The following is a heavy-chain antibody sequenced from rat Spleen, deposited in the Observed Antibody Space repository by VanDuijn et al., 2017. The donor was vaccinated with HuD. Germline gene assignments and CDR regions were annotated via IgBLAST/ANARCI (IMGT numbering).Heavy chain of an antibody. Sequence: EVQLVQSGGGLVQPGRSMKLSCAASGLTYSNYVMAWVRQAPTKGLEWVATISTGGGDTYYRDSVRGRFTISRNNAKNTLFLQMDNLRSEDTATYYCVKDRGEYNNLFDYWGQGVMVTVSS. CDR3: VKDRGEYNNLFDY. D-gene: IGHD1-10*01. V-gene: IGHV5-25*01. CDR1: GLTYSNYV. J-gene: IGHJ2*01. CDR2: ISTGGGDT.